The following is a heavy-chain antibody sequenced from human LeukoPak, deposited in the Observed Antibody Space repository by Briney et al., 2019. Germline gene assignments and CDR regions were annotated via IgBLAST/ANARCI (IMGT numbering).Heavy chain of an antibody. Sequence: GASVKVSCKASGYTFTSYGISWVRQAPGQGLEWMGWISAYNGNTNYAQKLQGRVTMTTDTSTSTAYMELRSLRSDDMAVYYCARDLSRDGYSSDAFDIWGQGTMVTVSS. J-gene: IGHJ3*02. CDR1: GYTFTSYG. V-gene: IGHV1-18*03. CDR2: ISAYNGNT. CDR3: ARDLSRDGYSSDAFDI. D-gene: IGHD4-4*01.